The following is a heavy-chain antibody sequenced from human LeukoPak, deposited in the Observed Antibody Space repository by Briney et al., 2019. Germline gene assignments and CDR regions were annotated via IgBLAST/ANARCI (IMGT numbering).Heavy chain of an antibody. V-gene: IGHV3-23*01. CDR2: ISGSGGST. CDR1: GFTFSSYA. CDR3: AKETYYYDSSGYLFDY. D-gene: IGHD3-22*01. J-gene: IGHJ4*02. Sequence: GGSLRLSCAASGFTFSSYAMSWVRQAPGKGLEWVSAISGSGGSTYYAGSVKGRFTISRDNSKNTLYLQMNSLRAEDTAVYYCAKETYYYDSSGYLFDYWGQGTLVTVSS.